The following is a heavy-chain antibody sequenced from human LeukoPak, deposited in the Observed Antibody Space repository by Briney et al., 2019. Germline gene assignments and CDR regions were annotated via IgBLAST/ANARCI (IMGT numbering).Heavy chain of an antibody. CDR1: GGTFSSYA. V-gene: IGHV1-69*05. CDR3: ARDPGYDILTGYYHGPFDY. J-gene: IGHJ4*02. D-gene: IGHD3-9*01. Sequence: GSSVKVSCKASGGTFSSYAISWVRQAPGQGLEWMGGIIPIFGTANYAQKFQGRVTITTDESTSTAYMELSSLRSEDTAVYYCARDPGYDILTGYYHGPFDYWGQGTLVTVSS. CDR2: IIPIFGTA.